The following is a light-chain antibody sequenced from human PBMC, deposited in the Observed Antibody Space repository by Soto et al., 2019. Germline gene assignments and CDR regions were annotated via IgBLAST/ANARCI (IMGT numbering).Light chain of an antibody. J-gene: IGLJ2*01. V-gene: IGLV3-1*01. CDR2: QNM. Sequence: SYELTQPPSVSVSPGQTASITCSGDKLGDKYACWYQQKPGQSPVLIIYQNMKRPSGIPERFSGSNSGNTATLTISGTQAMDEADYYCQAWDSNTVFGGGTQLTVL. CDR3: QAWDSNTV. CDR1: KLGDKY.